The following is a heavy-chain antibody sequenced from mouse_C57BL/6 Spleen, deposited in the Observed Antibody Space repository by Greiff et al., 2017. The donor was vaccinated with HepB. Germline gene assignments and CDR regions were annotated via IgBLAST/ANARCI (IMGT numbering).Heavy chain of an antibody. CDR3: ARSAYYYGSSGDY. D-gene: IGHD1-1*01. CDR1: GYAFSSYW. V-gene: IGHV1-80*01. J-gene: IGHJ2*01. Sequence: VQLQQSGAELVKPGASVKISCKASGYAFSSYWMNWVKQRPGKGLEWIGQIYPGDGDTNYNGKFKGKATLTADKSSSTAYMQLSSLTSEDSAVYLCARSAYYYGSSGDYWGQGTTLTVSS. CDR2: IYPGDGDT.